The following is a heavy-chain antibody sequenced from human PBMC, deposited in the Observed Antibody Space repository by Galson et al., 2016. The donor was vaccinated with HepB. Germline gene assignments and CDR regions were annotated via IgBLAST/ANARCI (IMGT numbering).Heavy chain of an antibody. CDR2: ISSSSSTI. J-gene: IGHJ4*02. V-gene: IGHV3-48*04. CDR1: GFTFSSYS. Sequence: SLRLSCAASGFTFSSYSMSWVRKAPGRGLEWVSYISSSSSTIYYTDSVKGRFTISRDNAKNSLFLQLNSLRAEDTAVYYCARPRFRSSWYKDYWGQGTLVTVSS. CDR3: ARPRFRSSWYKDY. D-gene: IGHD6-13*01.